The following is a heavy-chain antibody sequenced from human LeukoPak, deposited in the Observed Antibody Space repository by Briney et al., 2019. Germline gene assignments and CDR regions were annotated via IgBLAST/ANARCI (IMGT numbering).Heavy chain of an antibody. CDR1: GGSISNYC. D-gene: IGHD1-1*01. J-gene: IGHJ4*02. CDR2: IYYSGST. CDR3: AREAPYKYYFDY. Sequence: SETLSLTCTVSGGSISNYCWSWIRQPTGKGLEWIGYIYYSGSTNYNPSLKSRVTISVDTSKNQFSLKLSSVTAADTAVYYCAREAPYKYYFDYWGQGTLLTVSS. V-gene: IGHV4-59*01.